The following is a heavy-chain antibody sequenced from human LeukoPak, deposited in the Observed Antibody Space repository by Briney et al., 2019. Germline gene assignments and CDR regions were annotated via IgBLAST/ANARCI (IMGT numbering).Heavy chain of an antibody. Sequence: ASVKVSCKASGYTFTSYAVHWVRQAPGQRLEWMGWINAGNGNTKYSQKFQGRVTITRDTSASTAYMELSSLRSEDTAVYYCARGYSSSWPAYYYFDYWGQGTLVTVSS. CDR3: ARGYSSSWPAYYYFDY. J-gene: IGHJ4*02. D-gene: IGHD6-13*01. CDR2: INAGNGNT. V-gene: IGHV1-3*01. CDR1: GYTFTSYA.